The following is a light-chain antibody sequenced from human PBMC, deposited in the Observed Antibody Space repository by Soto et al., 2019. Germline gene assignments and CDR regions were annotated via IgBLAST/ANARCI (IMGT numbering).Light chain of an antibody. CDR2: GAS. J-gene: IGKJ1*01. Sequence: EIVMTQSPATLSVSPGERATLSCRASQSVSSNLDWYQQKPGQAPRLLIYGASTRATGIPARFSGSGSGTEFTLTISSLQPEAFAVYYCQQYNNWPQWTFGQGTKVEIK. V-gene: IGKV3-15*01. CDR1: QSVSSN. CDR3: QQYNNWPQWT.